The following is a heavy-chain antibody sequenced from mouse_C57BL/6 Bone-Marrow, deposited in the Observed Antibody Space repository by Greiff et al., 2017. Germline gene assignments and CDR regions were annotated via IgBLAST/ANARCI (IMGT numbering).Heavy chain of an antibody. CDR2: IYPGDGDT. Sequence: QVQLQQSGPELVKPGASVKISCKASGYAFSSSWMNWVKQRPGKGLEWIGRIYPGDGDTNYNGKFKGKATLTADKSSSTAYMQLSSLTSEDSAVYFCARTWMVTPYYFDYWGQGTTLTVSS. D-gene: IGHD2-3*01. CDR3: ARTWMVTPYYFDY. CDR1: GYAFSSSW. J-gene: IGHJ2*01. V-gene: IGHV1-82*01.